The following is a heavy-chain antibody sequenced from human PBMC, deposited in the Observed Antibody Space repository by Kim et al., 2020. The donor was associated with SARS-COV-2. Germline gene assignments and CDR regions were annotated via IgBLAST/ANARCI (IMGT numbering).Heavy chain of an antibody. V-gene: IGHV7-4-1*01. CDR2: INTNTGNP. CDR3: ARVRRWLRFSNYYYGMDV. Sequence: ASVKVSCKASGYTFTSYAMNWVRQAPGQGLEWMGWINTNTGNPTYAQGFTGRFVFSLDTSVSTAYLQIGSLKAEDTAVYYCARVRRWLRFSNYYYGMDVWGQGTTVTVSS. J-gene: IGHJ6*02. CDR1: GYTFTSYA. D-gene: IGHD5-12*01.